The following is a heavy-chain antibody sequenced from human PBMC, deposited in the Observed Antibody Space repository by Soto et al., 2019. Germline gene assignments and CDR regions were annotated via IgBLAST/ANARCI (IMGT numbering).Heavy chain of an antibody. CDR2: ISAYNGNT. D-gene: IGHD3-22*01. J-gene: IGHJ3*02. Sequence: ASVKVSCKASGYTFTSYGISWVRQAPGQGLEWMGWISAYNGNTNYAQKLQGRVTMTTDTSTSTAYMELRSLRSDDTAVYYCASPNYYHSSGRGAFDIWGQGTMVTVSS. V-gene: IGHV1-18*04. CDR1: GYTFTSYG. CDR3: ASPNYYHSSGRGAFDI.